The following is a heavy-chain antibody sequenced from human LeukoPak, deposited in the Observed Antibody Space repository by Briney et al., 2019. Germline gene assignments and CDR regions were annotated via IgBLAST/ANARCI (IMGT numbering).Heavy chain of an antibody. J-gene: IGHJ4*02. Sequence: PGGSLRLSCAASGFTFSNAWMSWVRQAPGKGLKWVGRIKSKTDGGTTDYAAPVKGRFTILRDDSKNTMYLQMNTLKTEDTAVYYCTRGLGRGGGWGQGTLVTVSS. CDR3: TRGLGRGGG. CDR2: IKSKTDGGTT. V-gene: IGHV3-15*01. CDR1: GFTFSNAW. D-gene: IGHD3-10*01.